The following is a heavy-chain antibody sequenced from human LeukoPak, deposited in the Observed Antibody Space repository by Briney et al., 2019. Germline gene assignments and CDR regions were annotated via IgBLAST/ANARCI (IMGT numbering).Heavy chain of an antibody. CDR1: GGTFSSYA. D-gene: IGHD4-17*01. CDR3: ARGRHDYGDYDAFDI. Sequence: SVKVSCKASGGTFSSYAISWVRQAPGQGLEWMGGIIPTFGTANYAQKFQGRVTITADESTSTAYMELSSLRSEDTAVYYCARGRHDYGDYDAFDIWGQGTMVTVSS. CDR2: IIPTFGTA. J-gene: IGHJ3*02. V-gene: IGHV1-69*13.